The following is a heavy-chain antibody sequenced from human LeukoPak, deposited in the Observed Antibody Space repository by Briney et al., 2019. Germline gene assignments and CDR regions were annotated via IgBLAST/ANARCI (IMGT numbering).Heavy chain of an antibody. Sequence: GGSLRLSCAASGFTFSTFAMLWVRQPRGKGLEWVSSIFPSGGEIHYADSVRGRFTISRDNSKSTLSLQMNSLRAEDTAIYYCATYRQVMSPFEAWGQGTLVTVSS. CDR3: ATYRQVMSPFEA. V-gene: IGHV3-23*01. CDR1: GFTFSTFA. J-gene: IGHJ5*02. CDR2: IFPSGGEI. D-gene: IGHD5-18*01.